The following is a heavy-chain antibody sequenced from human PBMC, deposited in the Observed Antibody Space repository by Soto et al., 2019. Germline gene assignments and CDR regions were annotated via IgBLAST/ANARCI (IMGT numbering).Heavy chain of an antibody. Sequence: EVQLLESGGGLVQPGGSLKLSCAASGFTFSSYARRWVRQAPGKGLEWVSAISGSGGSTYYADSVKGRFTISRDNSKNTLYLQMNSLRAEDTAVYYCAKDGYSSSWYWFDPWGQGTLVTVSS. D-gene: IGHD6-13*01. V-gene: IGHV3-23*01. J-gene: IGHJ5*02. CDR1: GFTFSSYA. CDR2: ISGSGGST. CDR3: AKDGYSSSWYWFDP.